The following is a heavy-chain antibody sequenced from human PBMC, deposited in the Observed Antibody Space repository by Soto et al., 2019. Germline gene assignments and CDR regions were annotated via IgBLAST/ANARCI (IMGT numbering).Heavy chain of an antibody. CDR3: ARRTGTAPRFDF. Sequence: QVQLVESGGGVVQPGRSLRLSCSASGFTFSDFEMYWIRQAPGKGLDWVSFISYDGSNQYYAGSVKGRFTISRDNSKNTLFLLLSSLRPEDTAVYLCARRTGTAPRFDFWGQGTPVTVSS. J-gene: IGHJ4*02. CDR1: GFTFSDFE. V-gene: IGHV3-30-3*01. D-gene: IGHD1-7*01. CDR2: ISYDGSNQ.